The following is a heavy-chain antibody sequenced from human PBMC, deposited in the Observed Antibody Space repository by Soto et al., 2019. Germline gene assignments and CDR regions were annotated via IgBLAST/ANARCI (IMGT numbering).Heavy chain of an antibody. CDR3: AREMRQWLVRY. V-gene: IGHV3-21*01. CDR2: ISSSSSYI. CDR1: GFTFSSYS. D-gene: IGHD6-19*01. J-gene: IGHJ4*02. Sequence: EVQLVESGGGLVKPGGSLRLSCAASGFTFSSYSMNWVRQAPGKGLEWVSYISSSSSYIYYADSVKGRVTITSDNANNSLYLKMNSLREEDTAVYYGAREMRQWLVRYWGQGTLVTVSS.